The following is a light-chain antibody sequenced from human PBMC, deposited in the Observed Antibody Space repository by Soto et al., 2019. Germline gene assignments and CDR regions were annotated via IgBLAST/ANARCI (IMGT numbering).Light chain of an antibody. CDR1: SSDVGGYNY. CDR2: AVS. J-gene: IGLJ3*02. Sequence: QSALTQPPSVSGSPGQSITISCTGTSSDVGGYNYVSWYQQHPGKAPKLMIYAVSNRPSGVSNRFSGSKSGNTASLTISGLQAEDEADYYCSSYTSSSTWVFGGGTKLTVL. V-gene: IGLV2-14*01. CDR3: SSYTSSSTWV.